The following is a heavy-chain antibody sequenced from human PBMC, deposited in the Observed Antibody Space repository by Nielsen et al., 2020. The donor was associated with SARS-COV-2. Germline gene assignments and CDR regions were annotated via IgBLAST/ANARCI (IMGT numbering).Heavy chain of an antibody. V-gene: IGHV3-30*18. CDR1: GFTFSSYG. CDR2: ISYDGSNK. Sequence: GSLRLSCAASGFTFSSYGMHWVRQAPGKGLEWVAVISYDGSNKYYADSVKGRFTISRDNSKNTLYLQMNSLRAEDTAVYYCAKDGRGGFDYWGQGTLVTVSS. J-gene: IGHJ4*02. D-gene: IGHD1-26*01. CDR3: AKDGRGGFDY.